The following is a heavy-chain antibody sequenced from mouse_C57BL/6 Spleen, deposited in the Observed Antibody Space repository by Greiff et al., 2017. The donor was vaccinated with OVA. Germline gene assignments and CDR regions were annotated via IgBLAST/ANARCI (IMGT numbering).Heavy chain of an antibody. Sequence: QVQLQQPGAELVKPGASVKLSCKASGYTFTSYWMHWVKQRPGQGLEWIGMIHPNSGSTNYNEKFKSEATLTVDKSSSTAYMQLSSLTSEDSAVYYCARWGYSNYPLWFAYWGQGTLVTVSA. V-gene: IGHV1-64*01. J-gene: IGHJ3*01. CDR1: GYTFTSYW. CDR2: IHPNSGST. D-gene: IGHD2-5*01. CDR3: ARWGYSNYPLWFAY.